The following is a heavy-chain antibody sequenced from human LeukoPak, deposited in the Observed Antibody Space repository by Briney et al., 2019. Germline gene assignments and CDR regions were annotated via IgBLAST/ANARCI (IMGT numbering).Heavy chain of an antibody. D-gene: IGHD1-26*01. CDR3: ARHFIVGATTAFDI. J-gene: IGHJ3*02. CDR1: GGSISSYY. V-gene: IGHV4-59*08. CDR2: IYYTGIT. Sequence: SETLSLTCTVSGGSISSYYWSWIRQPPGKGLEWIGYIYYTGITNYSPSLKSRVTISVDTSKNQFSLKLSSVTAADTAVYYCARHFIVGATTAFDIWGQGTMVTVSS.